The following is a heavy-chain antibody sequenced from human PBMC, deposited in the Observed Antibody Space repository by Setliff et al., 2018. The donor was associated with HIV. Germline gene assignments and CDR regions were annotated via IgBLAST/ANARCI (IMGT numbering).Heavy chain of an antibody. CDR1: GGSMSSYY. CDR3: ARDFGGYCSSMSCPGLFDP. CDR2: IYYSGST. V-gene: IGHV4-59*01. Sequence: SETLSLTCTVSGGSMSSYYWSWIRQPPGKGLVWIGYIYYSGSTNYNPSLKSRVTISVDTSKNQFSLKLSSVIAADTAVYYCARDFGGYCSSMSCPGLFDPWGQGTLVTVSS. D-gene: IGHD2-2*01. J-gene: IGHJ5*02.